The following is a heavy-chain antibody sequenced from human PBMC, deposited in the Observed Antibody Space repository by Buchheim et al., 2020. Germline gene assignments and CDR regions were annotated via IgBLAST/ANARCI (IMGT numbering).Heavy chain of an antibody. CDR2: IWYDGSNQ. J-gene: IGHJ4*02. CDR1: GFTFSSYG. V-gene: IGHV3-33*01. CDR3: ARVTYYDSSGYYPFGN. D-gene: IGHD3-22*01. Sequence: QVQLVESGGGVVQPGRSLRLSCAASGFTFSSYGMHWVRQAPGKGLEWVAVIWYDGSNQYYADSVTGRFTISRDNSQNTLYLQMNSLRAEDTAVYYCARVTYYDSSGYYPFGNWGQGTL.